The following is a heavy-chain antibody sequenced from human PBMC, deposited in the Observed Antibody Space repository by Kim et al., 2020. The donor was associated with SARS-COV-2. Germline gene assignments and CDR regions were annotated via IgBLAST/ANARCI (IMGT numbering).Heavy chain of an antibody. CDR2: ISRNGDNI. CDR3: EKAGTLLQGYCSSPRCHGYDSWGQGTVVTVPSDA. J-gene: IGHJ6*02. Sequence: GGSLRLSCAASGFTFDVYAMHWVRQAPGKGLEWVSGISRNGDNIDYADSVKGRFSISRDNAKKSLYLHMSGLRTEDTAFYYCEKAGTLLQGYCSSPRCHGYDSWGQGTVVTVPSDAWGQGTPVTVSS. D-gene: IGHD2-2*01. CDR1: GFTFDVYA. V-gene: IGHV3-9*01.